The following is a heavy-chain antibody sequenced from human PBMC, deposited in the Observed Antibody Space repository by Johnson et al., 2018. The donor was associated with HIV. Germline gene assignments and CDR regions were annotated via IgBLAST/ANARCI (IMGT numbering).Heavy chain of an antibody. J-gene: IGHJ3*01. CDR3: AKVGHCRGDCNFEVLEDLFDV. CDR1: GFIFRNYW. V-gene: IGHV3-74*03. Sequence: EVQLVESGGGLVKPGGSLRRSCEASGFIFRNYWMNWVRQAPGTGLVWVARIYSDGTDTAYADSVKGRFTISRDNSKNTLYLQMNSLKTEDTAVFYCAKVGHCRGDCNFEVLEDLFDVWGRGTMVTVSS. CDR2: IYSDGTDT. D-gene: IGHD2-21*02.